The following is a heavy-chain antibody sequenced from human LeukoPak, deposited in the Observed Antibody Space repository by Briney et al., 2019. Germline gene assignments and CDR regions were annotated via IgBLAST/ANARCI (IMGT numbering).Heavy chain of an antibody. V-gene: IGHV4-30-2*01. CDR3: ARGVVESFDY. Sequence: SQTLSLTCTVSGGSISSGGYYWSWIRQPPGKGLEWIGYIYHSGSTYYNPSLKSRVTISVDRSKNQFSLKLSSVTAADTAVYYCARGVVESFDYWGQGTLVTVSS. CDR2: IYHSGST. D-gene: IGHD3-3*01. J-gene: IGHJ4*02. CDR1: GGSISSGGYY.